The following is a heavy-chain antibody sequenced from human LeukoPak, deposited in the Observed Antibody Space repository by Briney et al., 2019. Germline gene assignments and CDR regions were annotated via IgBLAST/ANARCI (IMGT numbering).Heavy chain of an antibody. CDR2: INHSGST. Sequence: SETLSLTCAVYGGSFSGYYWSWIRQPPGKGLEWIGEINHSGSTNYNPSLKSRVTISVDTSKNQFSLKLSSVTAADTAVYYCAGFVFDYYGSGRVYYYYYGMDVWGQGTTVTVSS. CDR3: AGFVFDYYGSGRVYYYYYGMDV. D-gene: IGHD3-10*01. V-gene: IGHV4-34*01. J-gene: IGHJ6*02. CDR1: GGSFSGYY.